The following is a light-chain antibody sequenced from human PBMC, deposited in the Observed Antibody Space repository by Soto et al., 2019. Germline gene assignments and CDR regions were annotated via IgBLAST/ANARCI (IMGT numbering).Light chain of an antibody. J-gene: IGKJ4*01. CDR3: HQYYRTPKT. V-gene: IGKV4-1*01. CDR2: WAS. CDR1: QSVLYSSNNKNY. Sequence: DIVMTQSPDSLAVSLGERATINCKSSQSVLYSSNNKNYLAWYQQKPGQPPKLLIYWASTRESGVPDRFSGSGSGTDFSLTISIQQTEDVAVYDCHQYYRTPKTFGGGTQVEIK.